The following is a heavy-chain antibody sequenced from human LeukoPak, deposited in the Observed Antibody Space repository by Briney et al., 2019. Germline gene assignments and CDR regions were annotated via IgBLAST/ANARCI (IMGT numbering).Heavy chain of an antibody. CDR1: GVSISSHF. CDR2: IFYSGTT. V-gene: IGHV4-59*11. Sequence: SETLSLTCTVSGVSISSHFWSWIRQPPGKGLEWIGYIFYSGTTKYNPSLRSRVTISADTSKNQFSLKLSSVTAADTAVYYCARKSVAVRDAFDIWGQGTMVTVSS. J-gene: IGHJ3*02. CDR3: ARKSVAVRDAFDI. D-gene: IGHD6-19*01.